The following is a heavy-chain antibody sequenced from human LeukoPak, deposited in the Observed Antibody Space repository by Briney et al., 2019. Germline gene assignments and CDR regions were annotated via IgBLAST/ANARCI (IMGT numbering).Heavy chain of an antibody. Sequence: GPSVKVSCKASGYTFTSYGISWVRQAPGQGLEWMGWISAYNGNTNYAQKLQGRVTMTTDTSTSTAYMELRSLRSDDTAVYYCARGPLLWFGESSEKRFDIWGKGTMVTVSS. CDR2: ISAYNGNT. CDR3: ARGPLLWFGESSEKRFDI. J-gene: IGHJ3*02. CDR1: GYTFTSYG. D-gene: IGHD3-10*01. V-gene: IGHV1-18*01.